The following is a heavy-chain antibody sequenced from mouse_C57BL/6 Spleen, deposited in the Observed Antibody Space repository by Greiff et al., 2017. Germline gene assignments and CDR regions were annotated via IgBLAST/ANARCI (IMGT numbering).Heavy chain of an antibody. J-gene: IGHJ2*01. CDR2: INPNNGGT. Sequence: VQLQQSGPALVKPGASVKISCKASGYTFTDYYMNWVKQSHGKSLEWIGDINPNNGGTSYNQKFKVKATLTVDKSSSTAYMELRSLTSEDSAVYYCAHYGSSYGFDYWGQGTTLTVSS. V-gene: IGHV1-26*01. CDR1: GYTFTDYY. CDR3: AHYGSSYGFDY. D-gene: IGHD1-1*01.